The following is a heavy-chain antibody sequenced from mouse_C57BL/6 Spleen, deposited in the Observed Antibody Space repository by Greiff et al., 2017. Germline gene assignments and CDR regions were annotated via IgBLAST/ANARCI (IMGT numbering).Heavy chain of an antibody. CDR1: GFTFSSYG. Sequence: QVVESGGDLVKPGGSLKLSCAASGFTFSSYGMSWVRQTPDKRLEWVATISSGGSYTYYPDSVKGRFTISRDNAKNTLYLQMSSLKSEDTAMYYCARGEVYDYDDAMDYWGQGTSVTVSS. J-gene: IGHJ4*01. CDR3: ARGEVYDYDDAMDY. D-gene: IGHD2-4*01. CDR2: ISSGGSYT. V-gene: IGHV5-6*01.